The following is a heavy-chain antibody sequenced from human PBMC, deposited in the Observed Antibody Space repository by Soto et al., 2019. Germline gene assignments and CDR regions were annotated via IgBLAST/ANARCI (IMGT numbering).Heavy chain of an antibody. CDR3: ARDPSTYTSGWYGIDF. CDR1: GFTFSAYA. V-gene: IGHV3-30*04. D-gene: IGHD6-19*01. CDR2: ISYEGTNK. J-gene: IGHJ4*01. Sequence: GGCRRLSCVPDGFTFSAYAMRCVRQAPGRGLEWVAAISYEGTNKYYADSIKGRFTISRDNSANTMFLQVSSLRREDTAMYYCARDPSTYTSGWYGIDFWGHGTLVTVSS.